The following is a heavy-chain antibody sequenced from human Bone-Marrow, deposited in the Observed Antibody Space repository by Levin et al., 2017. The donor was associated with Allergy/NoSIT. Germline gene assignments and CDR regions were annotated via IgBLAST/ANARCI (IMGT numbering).Heavy chain of an antibody. CDR2: IKQDGSEK. J-gene: IGHJ4*02. V-gene: IGHV3-7*01. CDR3: VRNRDGYFFDY. CDR1: GLTFSTYW. D-gene: IGHD5-24*01. Sequence: QSGGSLRLSCAASGLTFSTYWMSWVRQAPGKGLEWVANIKQDGSEKYYVDSVKGRFTISRDNAKNSLYLQMNSLGAEDTAVYYCVRNRDGYFFDYWGQGTLVTVSS.